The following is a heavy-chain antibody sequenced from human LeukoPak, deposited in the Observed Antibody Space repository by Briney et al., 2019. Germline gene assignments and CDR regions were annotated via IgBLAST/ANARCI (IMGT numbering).Heavy chain of an antibody. CDR3: ARGILSGYYFDS. CDR1: GGSISSHTYN. D-gene: IGHD2-15*01. J-gene: IGHJ4*02. CDR2: IHYSGSA. V-gene: IGHV4-39*07. Sequence: SETLSLTCTVSGGSISSHTYNWGWIRQSPGKGLEWIAEIHYSGSASYNPSLKSRVTISGDPSKNQVSLRVTSVTAADTAEYYCARGILSGYYFDSWGQGSLVTVSS.